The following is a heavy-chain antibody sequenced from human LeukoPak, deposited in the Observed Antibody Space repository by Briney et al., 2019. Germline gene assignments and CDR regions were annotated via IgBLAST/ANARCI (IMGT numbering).Heavy chain of an antibody. V-gene: IGHV4-30-2*01. CDR1: GGSISSGGHS. CDR2: IYHSGSGST. CDR3: ARGTYSSGWHY. J-gene: IGHJ4*02. Sequence: SETLSLTCTVSGGSISSGGHSWSWIRQPPGKGLEWIGYIYHSGSGSTYYNPSLKSRVTISIDKSKNQFSLKLNSVTAADTAVYYCARGTYSSGWHYWGQGTLVTVSS. D-gene: IGHD6-19*01.